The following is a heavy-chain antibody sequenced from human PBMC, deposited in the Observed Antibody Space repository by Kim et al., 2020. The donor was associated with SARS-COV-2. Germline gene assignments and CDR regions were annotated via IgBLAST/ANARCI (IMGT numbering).Heavy chain of an antibody. Sequence: GNTKYAQKLQGRVTMTTDTSTSTVYMELRSLRSDDTAVYYCARGLQGLDVWGQGTTVTVSS. CDR2: GNT. V-gene: IGHV1-18*01. J-gene: IGHJ6*02. CDR3: ARGLQGLDV.